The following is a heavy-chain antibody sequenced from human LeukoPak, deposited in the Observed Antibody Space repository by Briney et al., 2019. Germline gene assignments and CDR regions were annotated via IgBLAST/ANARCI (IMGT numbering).Heavy chain of an antibody. CDR1: GGTFSSYA. J-gene: IGHJ3*02. CDR2: IIPIFGTA. D-gene: IGHD3-22*01. CDR3: ARVGDYYDSSGYYHDAFDI. Sequence: SSVKVSCKASGGTFSSYAISWVRQAPGQGLEWMGGIIPIFGTANYAQKFQGRVTITADESTSTAYMELSSLRSEDTAVYYCARVGDYYDSSGYYHDAFDIWGQGTMVTVSS. V-gene: IGHV1-69*01.